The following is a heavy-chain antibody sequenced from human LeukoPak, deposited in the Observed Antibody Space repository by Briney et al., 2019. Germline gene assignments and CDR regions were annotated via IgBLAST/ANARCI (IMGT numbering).Heavy chain of an antibody. Sequence: GGSLRLSCAASGFTFSNAWMSWVRQAPGKGLEWVGRIKSKTDGGTTDYAAPVKGRFTISRDDAKNSLYLQMNSLRAEDTAVYYCAREGLPTYYDYDPYYWGQGTLVTVSS. CDR1: GFTFSNAW. J-gene: IGHJ4*02. V-gene: IGHV3-15*01. D-gene: IGHD3-16*01. CDR2: IKSKTDGGTT. CDR3: AREGLPTYYDYDPYY.